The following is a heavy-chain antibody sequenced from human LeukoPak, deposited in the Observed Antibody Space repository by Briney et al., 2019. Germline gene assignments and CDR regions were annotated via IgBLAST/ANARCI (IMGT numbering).Heavy chain of an antibody. D-gene: IGHD3-10*01. V-gene: IGHV3-21*01. J-gene: IGHJ4*02. Sequence: QPGGSLRLSCAASGFTFSNYEMNWVRQAPGKGLEWVSSISSSSSYIYYADSVKGRFTISRDNAKNSLYLQMNSLRAEDTAVYYCARDKITMVRGVIENFDYWGQGTLVTVSS. CDR1: GFTFSNYE. CDR3: ARDKITMVRGVIENFDY. CDR2: ISSSSSYI.